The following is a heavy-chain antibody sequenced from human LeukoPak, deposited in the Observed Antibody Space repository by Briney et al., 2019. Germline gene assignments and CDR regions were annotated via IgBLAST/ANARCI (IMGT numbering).Heavy chain of an antibody. CDR3: AKVSGTMVRGVPIRYFDY. CDR2: ISAYNGNT. D-gene: IGHD3-10*01. CDR1: GYTFTSYG. V-gene: IGHV1-18*01. J-gene: IGHJ4*02. Sequence: ASVKVSCKASGYTFTSYGISWVRQAPGQGLEWMGWISAYNGNTNYAQKFQGRVTITADESTSTAYMELSSLRSEDTAVYYCAKVSGTMVRGVPIRYFDYWGQGTLVTVSS.